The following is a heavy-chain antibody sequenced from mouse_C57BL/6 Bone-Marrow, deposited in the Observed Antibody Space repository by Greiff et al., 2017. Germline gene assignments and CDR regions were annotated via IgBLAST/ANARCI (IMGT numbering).Heavy chain of an antibody. V-gene: IGHV1-50*01. CDR1: GYTFTSYW. CDR2: IDPSDSYT. CDR3: ASSGGFAY. Sequence: VQLQQPGAELVKPGASVKLSCKASGYTFTSYWMQWVKQRPGQGLEWIGEIDPSDSYTNYNQKFKGKATLTVDTSSSTAYMQLSSLTSEDSAVYCCASSGGFAYWGQGTLVTVSA. J-gene: IGHJ3*01.